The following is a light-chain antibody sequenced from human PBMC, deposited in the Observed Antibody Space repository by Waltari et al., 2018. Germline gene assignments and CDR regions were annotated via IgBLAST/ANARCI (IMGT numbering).Light chain of an antibody. Sequence: ELVLPHSPATLSVSPGDRAPLPCRASRSVRSYLAWYQQKRGQAPRLLIYDTSHRAPGIPARFSGSGAGADFTLTSSSLEPEDFAVYYCQQRADSSTFGQGTKLEIK. V-gene: IGKV3-11*01. CDR3: QQRADSST. J-gene: IGKJ2*01. CDR1: RSVRSY. CDR2: DTS.